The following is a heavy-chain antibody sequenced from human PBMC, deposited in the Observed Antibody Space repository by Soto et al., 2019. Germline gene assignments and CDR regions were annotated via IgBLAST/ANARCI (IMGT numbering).Heavy chain of an antibody. V-gene: IGHV3-23*01. Sequence: PGGSLRLSCVTSGLSFVNYAMDWVRQAPGKGLEWVSGLSGSGTSTYYADSVKGRFTISRDNSRDTLFLQMNSLTADDTAVYYCAKATTNGGWFNPFDSWGQGALVTVSS. D-gene: IGHD6-19*01. CDR2: LSGSGTST. CDR3: AKATTNGGWFNPFDS. J-gene: IGHJ4*02. CDR1: GLSFVNYA.